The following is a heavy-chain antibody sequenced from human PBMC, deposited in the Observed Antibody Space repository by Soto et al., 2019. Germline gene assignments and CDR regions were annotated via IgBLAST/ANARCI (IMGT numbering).Heavy chain of an antibody. CDR3: AKVGGEQLLPNYYYYYYMDV. D-gene: IGHD6-6*01. CDR1: GFTFSSYA. V-gene: IGHV3-23*01. Sequence: PGGSLRLSCAASGFTFSSYAMSWVRQAPGKGLEWVSAISGSGGSTYYADSVKGRFTISRDNSKNTLYLQMNSLRAEDTAVYYCAKVGGEQLLPNYYYYYYMDVWGKGTTVTVSS. J-gene: IGHJ6*03. CDR2: ISGSGGST.